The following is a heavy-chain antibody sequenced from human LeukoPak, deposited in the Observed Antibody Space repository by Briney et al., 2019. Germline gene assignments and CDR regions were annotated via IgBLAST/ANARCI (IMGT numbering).Heavy chain of an antibody. CDR3: ARDRPYTGGWRGFDY. D-gene: IGHD6-19*01. J-gene: IGHJ4*02. CDR2: IIPMFVIA. Sequence: SVKVSCKASGGTFSRYAIRWVRQAPGQGLEWMGGIIPMFVIANYAQKFQGRVTITADESTSTAYMELSSLRSEDTAVYYCARDRPYTGGWRGFDYWGQGTLVTVSS. V-gene: IGHV1-69*01. CDR1: GGTFSRYA.